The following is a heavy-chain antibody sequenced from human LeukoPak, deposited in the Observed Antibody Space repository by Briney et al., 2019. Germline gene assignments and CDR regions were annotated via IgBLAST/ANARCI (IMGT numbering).Heavy chain of an antibody. Sequence: GGSLRLSCAASGFTFSNYWMRWVRQAPGKGLVWVSRINTDGSSTIYADSVKGRFTISRDNAKNTLYLQMNSLRAEDTAVYYCARVLVVAGTGAFDICGQGTMVTVSS. V-gene: IGHV3-74*01. J-gene: IGHJ3*02. CDR1: GFTFSNYW. CDR2: INTDGSST. CDR3: ARVLVVAGTGAFDI. D-gene: IGHD6-19*01.